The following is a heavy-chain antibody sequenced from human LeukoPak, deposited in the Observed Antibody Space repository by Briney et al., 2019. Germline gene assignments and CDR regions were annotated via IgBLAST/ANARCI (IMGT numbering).Heavy chain of an antibody. CDR2: IYYSGST. Sequence: SETLSLTCTVSGGSISRYYWSWIRQPPGKGLEWIGYIYYSGSTNYNPSLKSRVTISVDTSKNQFSLKLSSVTAADTAVYYCARDKGQLPRRDAFDIWGQGTMVTVSS. D-gene: IGHD2-2*01. J-gene: IGHJ3*02. V-gene: IGHV4-59*01. CDR1: GGSISRYY. CDR3: ARDKGQLPRRDAFDI.